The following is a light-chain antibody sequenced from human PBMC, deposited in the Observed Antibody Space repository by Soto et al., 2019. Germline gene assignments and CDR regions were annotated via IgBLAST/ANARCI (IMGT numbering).Light chain of an antibody. Sequence: TQSPATLCVSPGERATPSRGGSESVSGSYLALYQKTPGQAPRLLIYGASSRATGIPDRFSGSGSGTDFTLTISTLEPEDFAVYYCQQYGSSPPDTFGQGTKVDIK. V-gene: IGKV3-20*01. CDR1: ESVSGSY. CDR2: GAS. CDR3: QQYGSSPPDT. J-gene: IGKJ1*01.